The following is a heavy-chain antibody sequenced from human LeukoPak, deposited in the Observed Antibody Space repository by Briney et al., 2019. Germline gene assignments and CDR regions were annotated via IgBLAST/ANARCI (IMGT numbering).Heavy chain of an antibody. J-gene: IGHJ4*02. CDR1: GFTVSSNY. Sequence: GGSLRLSCAASGFTVSSNYMSWVRQAPGKGLEWVSVIYSDGRTYYADSVKGRFTISRDISKNTLCPQMNSLRAEDTAVYYCARNTYNEALLDHWGQGTLVTVSS. CDR2: IYSDGRT. CDR3: ARNTYNEALLDH. D-gene: IGHD1-1*01. V-gene: IGHV3-66*01.